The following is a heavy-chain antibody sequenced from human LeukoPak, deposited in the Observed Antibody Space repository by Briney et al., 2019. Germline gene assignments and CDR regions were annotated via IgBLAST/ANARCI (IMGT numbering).Heavy chain of an antibody. CDR3: ARDTTGIAVAGTMDV. J-gene: IGHJ6*03. Sequence: GASVKVSCKASGYTFTGYYMHWVRQAPGQGLEWMGWINPNSGGTNYAQKFQGRVTMTRDTSISTAYMELSRLRSDDTAVYYCARDTTGIAVAGTMDVWGKGTTVTISS. D-gene: IGHD6-19*01. CDR2: INPNSGGT. CDR1: GYTFTGYY. V-gene: IGHV1-2*02.